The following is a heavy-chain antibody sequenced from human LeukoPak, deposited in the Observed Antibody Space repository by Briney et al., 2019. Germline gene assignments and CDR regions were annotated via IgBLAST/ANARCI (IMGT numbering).Heavy chain of an antibody. CDR3: AKYHYDSSGYSNWFDP. J-gene: IGHJ5*02. CDR1: GGSISSSSW. V-gene: IGHV4-4*02. CDR2: IYHSGST. D-gene: IGHD3-22*01. Sequence: PSGTLSLTCAVSGGSISSSSWWSWVRQPPGKGLEWIGEIYHSGSTNYNPSLKSRVTISVDKSKNQFSLKLSSVTAADTAVYYCAKYHYDSSGYSNWFDPWGQGTLVTVSS.